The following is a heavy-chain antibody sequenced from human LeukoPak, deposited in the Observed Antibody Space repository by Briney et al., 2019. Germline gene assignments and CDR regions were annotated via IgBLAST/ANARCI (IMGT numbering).Heavy chain of an antibody. Sequence: ASVKVSCKASGYTFTSYDINWVRQATGQGLEWMGWMNPNSGNTGYARKFQGRVTMTRNTSISTAYMELSSLRSEDTAVYYCARGIFRYDILTGYYRFVPPDYWGQGTLVTVSS. CDR2: MNPNSGNT. D-gene: IGHD3-9*01. J-gene: IGHJ4*02. V-gene: IGHV1-8*01. CDR1: GYTFTSYD. CDR3: ARGIFRYDILTGYYRFVPPDY.